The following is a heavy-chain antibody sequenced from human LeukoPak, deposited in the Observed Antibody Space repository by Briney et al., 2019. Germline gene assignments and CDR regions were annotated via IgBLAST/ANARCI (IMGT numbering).Heavy chain of an antibody. J-gene: IGHJ4*02. V-gene: IGHV4-39*01. CDR2: IYYSGST. Sequence: SETLSLTXTVSGGSISSSSYYWGWIRQPPGKGLEWIGSIYYSGSTYYNPSLKSRVTISVDTSKNQFSLKLSSVTAADTAVYYCARLTAGTHFDYWGQGTLVTVSS. CDR1: GGSISSSSYY. CDR3: ARLTAGTHFDY.